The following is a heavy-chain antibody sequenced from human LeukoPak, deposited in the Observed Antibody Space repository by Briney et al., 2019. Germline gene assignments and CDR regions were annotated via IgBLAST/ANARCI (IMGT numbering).Heavy chain of an antibody. V-gene: IGHV3-7*01. CDR2: INQGGGDT. Sequence: AGGSLRLSSAASGFTFRTCWMSWVRQAPGKGLEWVASINQGGGDTYYVESVKGRFTISRDNAMNSFFLQMNNLRVEDTAVYYCARLLGDRTIYDYWGQGTLVTVSS. CDR1: GFTFRTCW. J-gene: IGHJ4*02. D-gene: IGHD2-21*01. CDR3: ARLLGDRTIYDY.